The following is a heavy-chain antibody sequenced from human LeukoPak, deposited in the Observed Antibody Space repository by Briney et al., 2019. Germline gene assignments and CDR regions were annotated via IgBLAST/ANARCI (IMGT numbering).Heavy chain of an antibody. CDR2: ICPDGTVT. Sequence: GGSLRLSCAASGFSFSTYCMHWVRQAPGKGPMWVSRICPDGTVTNYADSVKARFIISRDNARNTVYLQMNSLRVEDTAVYYCVRDFRSADYWGQGTLVTVSS. CDR1: GFSFSTYC. J-gene: IGHJ4*02. V-gene: IGHV3-74*01. CDR3: VRDFRSADY.